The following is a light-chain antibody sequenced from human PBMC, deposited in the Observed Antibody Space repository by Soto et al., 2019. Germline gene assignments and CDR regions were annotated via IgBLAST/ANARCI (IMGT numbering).Light chain of an antibody. CDR2: AVS. CDR3: QQYGNAPRYS. CDR1: QSVDSRY. J-gene: IGKJ2*03. Sequence: EIVLTQSPGTLSLSPGERATLSCRASQSVDSRYLAWYQQKPGQAPRLLIYAVSSSATGIPDRFSGSGSGTDFSLTISRLEPEDVAEYYCQQYGNAPRYSFGQGTKLELK. V-gene: IGKV3-20*01.